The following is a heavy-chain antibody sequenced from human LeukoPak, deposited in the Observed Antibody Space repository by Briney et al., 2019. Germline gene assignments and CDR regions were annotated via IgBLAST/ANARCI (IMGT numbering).Heavy chain of an antibody. Sequence: SETLSLTCTVSGGSISSSSYYWGWIRQPPGKGLEWIGSIYYSGSTYYNPSLKSRVTISVDTSKNQFSLKLSSVTAADTAVYYCAVGFSRRIAVVGTSPFDYWGQGTLVTVSS. V-gene: IGHV4-39*01. CDR2: IYYSGST. CDR3: AVGFSRRIAVVGTSPFDY. J-gene: IGHJ4*02. D-gene: IGHD6-19*01. CDR1: GGSISSSSYY.